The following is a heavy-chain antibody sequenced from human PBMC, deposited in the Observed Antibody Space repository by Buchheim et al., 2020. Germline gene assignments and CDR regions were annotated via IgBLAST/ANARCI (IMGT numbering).Heavy chain of an antibody. CDR3: ARGVRSPWARPPDY. Sequence: QVQLRQWGAGLLKPSGTLSLTCTVYVDSYSGFYWTWIRQSPTKGLEWIGEVNQSGSATYKPSLKSRVTMSLDASRTEFSLKLISVTAADTAIYYCARGVRSPWARPPDYWGQG. D-gene: IGHD6-19*01. J-gene: IGHJ4*02. V-gene: IGHV4-34*02. CDR1: VDSYSGFY. CDR2: VNQSGSA.